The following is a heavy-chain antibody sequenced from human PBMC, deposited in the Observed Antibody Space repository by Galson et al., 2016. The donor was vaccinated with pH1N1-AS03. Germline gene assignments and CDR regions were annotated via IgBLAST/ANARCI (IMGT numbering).Heavy chain of an antibody. J-gene: IGHJ4*02. D-gene: IGHD1-26*01. V-gene: IGHV1-69*13. Sequence: SVKVSCKASGGTFGSYAVSWVRQAPGQGLEWMGGIIPLFGTRHYAQRFQGRVTIPADESTTTTSMALSSLRSEDTAMYYCARDVSGSYGLDYWGQGTQVTVSS. CDR3: ARDVSGSYGLDY. CDR1: GGTFGSYA. CDR2: IIPLFGTR.